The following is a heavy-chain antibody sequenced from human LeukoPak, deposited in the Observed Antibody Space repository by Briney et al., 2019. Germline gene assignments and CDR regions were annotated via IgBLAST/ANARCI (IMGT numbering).Heavy chain of an antibody. V-gene: IGHV4-34*01. CDR2: INHSGST. Sequence: SETLSLTCAVYGGSFSGYYWSWIRQPPGKGLEWIGEINHSGSTNYNPSLKSRVTISVDTSKNQFSLKLSSVTAADTAVYYCAEGSSVPRYFDYWGQGTLVTVSS. CDR1: GGSFSGYY. D-gene: IGHD5/OR15-5a*01. J-gene: IGHJ4*02. CDR3: AEGSSVPRYFDY.